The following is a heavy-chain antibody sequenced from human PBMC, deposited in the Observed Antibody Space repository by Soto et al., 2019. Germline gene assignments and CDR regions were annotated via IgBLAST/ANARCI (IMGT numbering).Heavy chain of an antibody. CDR2: IYYSGST. CDR1: GGSISSGGYY. J-gene: IGHJ4*02. CDR3: ARVRRGTIFGVVIPPYYFDY. V-gene: IGHV4-31*03. Sequence: PSETLSLTCTVSGGSISSGGYYWSWIRQHPGKGLEWIGYIYYSGSTYYNPSLKSRVTISVDTSKNQFTLKLSSVTAADTAVYYCARVRRGTIFGVVIPPYYFDYWGQGTLVTVSS. D-gene: IGHD3-3*01.